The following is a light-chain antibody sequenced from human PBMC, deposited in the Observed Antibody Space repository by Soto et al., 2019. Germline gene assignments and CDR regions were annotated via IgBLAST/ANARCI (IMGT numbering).Light chain of an antibody. CDR3: SSYTTSRTYV. Sequence: QSVLTQPASVSGSPGRSITISCTGTISDVGGYDYVSWYQQHPGKAPKLMIYDVSNRPSGVSNRFSGSKSGNTASLTISGLQADDEADYYCSSYTTSRTYVFGTGTKVTVL. J-gene: IGLJ1*01. CDR2: DVS. CDR1: ISDVGGYDY. V-gene: IGLV2-14*01.